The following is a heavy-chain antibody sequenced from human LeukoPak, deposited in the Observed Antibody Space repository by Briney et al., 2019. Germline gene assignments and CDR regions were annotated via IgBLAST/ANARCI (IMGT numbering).Heavy chain of an antibody. V-gene: IGHV3-48*02. CDR2: ISSSGSTK. Sequence: PGGSLRLSCAASGFTFSSYSMNWVRQAPGKGLEWVSYISSSGSTKYYADSVEGRFTISRDNAQNSLYLQMSSLRDEDTAVYYCAIEGYCSGGTCYTNWFDTWGQGTLVTVSS. CDR1: GFTFSSYS. J-gene: IGHJ5*02. D-gene: IGHD2-15*01. CDR3: AIEGYCSGGTCYTNWFDT.